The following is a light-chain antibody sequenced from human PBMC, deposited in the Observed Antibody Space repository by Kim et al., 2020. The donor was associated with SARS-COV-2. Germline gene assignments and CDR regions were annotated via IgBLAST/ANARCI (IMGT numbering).Light chain of an antibody. CDR3: QQYNTYPIT. CDR1: QDIRNF. J-gene: IGKJ3*01. V-gene: IGKV1-16*01. Sequence: DIQMTQSPSSLSASVGDRVTITCRASQDIRNFLAWFQQKPGKAPKSLISAASSLQSGVPSRFSGSGSGTEFTLTITSLQPEDFATYYCQQYNTYPITFGPGTKVDIK. CDR2: AAS.